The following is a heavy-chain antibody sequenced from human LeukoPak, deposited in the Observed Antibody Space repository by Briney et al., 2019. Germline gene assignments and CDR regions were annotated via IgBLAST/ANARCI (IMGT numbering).Heavy chain of an antibody. CDR1: GFTFSSYS. CDR2: ISSSSTI. Sequence: PGGSPRLSCAASGFTFSSYSMNWVRQAPGKGLEWVSYISSSSTIYYADSVKGRFTISRDNAKNSLYLQMNSLRAEDTAVYYCARDQSSGWYLAWNPWGQGTLVTVSS. J-gene: IGHJ5*02. V-gene: IGHV3-48*01. CDR3: ARDQSSGWYLAWNP. D-gene: IGHD6-19*01.